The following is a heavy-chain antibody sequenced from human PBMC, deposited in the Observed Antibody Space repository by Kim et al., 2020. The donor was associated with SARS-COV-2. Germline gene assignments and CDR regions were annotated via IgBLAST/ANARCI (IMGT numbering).Heavy chain of an antibody. Sequence: SETLSLTCTVSGGSISSSSYYWGWIRQPPGKGLEWIGSIYYSGSTYYNPSLKSRVTISVDTSKNQFSLKLSSVTAADTAVYYCARLGDGSGWSLRLYYYYYGMDVWGQGTTGTVSS. CDR2: IYYSGST. D-gene: IGHD6-19*01. CDR1: GGSISSSSYY. J-gene: IGHJ6*02. CDR3: ARLGDGSGWSLRLYYYYYGMDV. V-gene: IGHV4-39*01.